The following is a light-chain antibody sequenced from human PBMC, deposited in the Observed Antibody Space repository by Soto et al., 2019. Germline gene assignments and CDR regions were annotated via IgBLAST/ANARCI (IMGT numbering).Light chain of an antibody. Sequence: QSVLTQPPSVSAAPGQRVTISCSGSRYNIGGDSVTWYQQLPGTAPKLHIYDDDKRPSGIPDRFSGSKSGTSATLGITGFQTGDEADYYCGSWDSSLSAYVFGTGTKVTVL. CDR2: DDD. J-gene: IGLJ1*01. CDR1: RYNIGGDS. V-gene: IGLV1-51*01. CDR3: GSWDSSLSAYV.